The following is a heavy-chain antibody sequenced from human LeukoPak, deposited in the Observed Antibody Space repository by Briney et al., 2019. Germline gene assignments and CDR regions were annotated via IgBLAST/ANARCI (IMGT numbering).Heavy chain of an antibody. Sequence: SETLSLTCTVSGGSISSYYWSWIRQPPGKGLEWIGYIYHSGSTNYNPSLKSRVTISVDTSKNQFSLKLSSVTAADTAVYYCARGSWEGATDFDYWGQGTLVTVSS. CDR2: IYHSGST. CDR3: ARGSWEGATDFDY. J-gene: IGHJ4*02. D-gene: IGHD1-26*01. CDR1: GGSISSYY. V-gene: IGHV4-59*01.